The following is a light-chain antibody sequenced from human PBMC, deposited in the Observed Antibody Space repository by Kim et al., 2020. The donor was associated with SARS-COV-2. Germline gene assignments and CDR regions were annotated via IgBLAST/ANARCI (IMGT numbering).Light chain of an antibody. CDR3: QQYGDSPLT. Sequence: EIVLTQSPGTLSLSPGERATLSCRASQRVSNNYLAWYQQKPGQAPRLLIYGASSRATGIPDRFSGSGSGTDFTLTISRLDPEDFAVYYCQQYGDSPLTFGGGTKLEI. CDR1: QRVSNNY. CDR2: GAS. V-gene: IGKV3-20*01. J-gene: IGKJ4*01.